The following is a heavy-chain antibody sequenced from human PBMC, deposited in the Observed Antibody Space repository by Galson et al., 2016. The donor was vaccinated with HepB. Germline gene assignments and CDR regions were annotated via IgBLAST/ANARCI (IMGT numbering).Heavy chain of an antibody. CDR1: EFTFSSYG. D-gene: IGHD2-2*01. J-gene: IGHJ4*02. V-gene: IGHV3-30*18. CDR3: AKELCTRSTHGYFEY. Sequence: SLRLSCAVSEFTFSSYGMNWVRQAPGKGLDWVAAISHDGYRKHYADSVKGRFSISRDNSTNTLYLQLNSLRPEDTSIYYCAKELCTRSTHGYFEYWGQGTLVTVSS. CDR2: ISHDGYRK.